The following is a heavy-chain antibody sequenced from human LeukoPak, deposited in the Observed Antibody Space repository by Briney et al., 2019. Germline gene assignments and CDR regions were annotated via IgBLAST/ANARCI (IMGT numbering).Heavy chain of an antibody. D-gene: IGHD1-26*01. J-gene: IGHJ6*02. CDR1: GGSFSGYY. CDR3: ARGRSGSYFRTRYYGMDV. V-gene: IGHV4-34*01. CDR2: INHSGST. Sequence: SETLSLTCAVYGGSFSGYYWSWIRQPPGKGLEWIGEINHSGSTNYNPSLKSRVTISVDTSKNQFSLKLSSVPAADTAVYYCARGRSGSYFRTRYYGMDVWGQGTTVTVSS.